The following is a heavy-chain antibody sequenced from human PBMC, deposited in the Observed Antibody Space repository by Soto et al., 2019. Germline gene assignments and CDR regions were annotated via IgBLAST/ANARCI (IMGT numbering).Heavy chain of an antibody. CDR2: IIPILGIA. CDR1: GYTFTNFG. CDR3: ARDTGAAVAYFDY. V-gene: IGHV1-69*04. Sequence: SVKVSCKASGYTFTNFGINWVRQAPGQGLEWMGRIIPILGIANYAQKFQGRVTITADKSTSTAYMELSSLRSEDTAVYYCARDTGAAVAYFDYWGQGTLVTVSS. J-gene: IGHJ4*02. D-gene: IGHD6-19*01.